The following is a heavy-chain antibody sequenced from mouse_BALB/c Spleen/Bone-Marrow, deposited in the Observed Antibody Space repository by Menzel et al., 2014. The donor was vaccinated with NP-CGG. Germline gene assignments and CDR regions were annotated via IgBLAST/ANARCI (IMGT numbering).Heavy chain of an antibody. V-gene: IGHV2-9*02. J-gene: IGHJ3*01. CDR1: GFSLTSYG. CDR3: AREATMITWFAY. CDR2: IWAGGST. D-gene: IGHD2-4*01. Sequence: VMLVESGPGLVAPSQSLSITCTVSGFSLTSYGVYWVRQPPGKGLEWLGVIWAGGSTNYNSALMSRLSISKDNSKSQVFLKKNSLQTDDTAMYYWAREATMITWFAYWGQVTLGTVSA.